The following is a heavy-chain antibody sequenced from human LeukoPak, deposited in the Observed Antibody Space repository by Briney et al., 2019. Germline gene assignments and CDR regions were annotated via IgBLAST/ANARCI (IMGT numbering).Heavy chain of an antibody. CDR3: ARGGKIALAGTRSPQYFQH. D-gene: IGHD6-19*01. CDR1: GFTFSSYG. Sequence: SGGSLRLSCAASGFTFSSYGMSWVRQAPGKGLEWVSAISGSGGSTYYADSVKGRFTISRDKSKNTLYLQMNSLRAEDTAVYYCARGGKIALAGTRSPQYFQHWGQGTLVTVSS. V-gene: IGHV3-23*01. J-gene: IGHJ1*01. CDR2: ISGSGGST.